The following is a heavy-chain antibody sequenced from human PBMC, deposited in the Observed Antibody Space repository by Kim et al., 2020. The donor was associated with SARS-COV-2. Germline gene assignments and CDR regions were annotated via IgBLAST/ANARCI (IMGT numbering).Heavy chain of an antibody. CDR3: AKDISGWYGGVSGGDGMDV. V-gene: IGHV3-43*01. J-gene: IGHJ6*02. D-gene: IGHD6-19*01. Sequence: KGRFTISRDNSKNSLYLQMDSLRTEDTALYYCAKDISGWYGGVSGGDGMDVWGQGTTVTVSS.